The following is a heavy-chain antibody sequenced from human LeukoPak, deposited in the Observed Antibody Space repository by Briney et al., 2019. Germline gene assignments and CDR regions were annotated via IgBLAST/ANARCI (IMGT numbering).Heavy chain of an antibody. J-gene: IGHJ4*02. V-gene: IGHV3-73*01. D-gene: IGHD5-12*01. Sequence: GGSLKLSCATSGFTFSGSAMHWVRQASGEGLEWIGRIRNKGNSYATVYAASVKGRFIISRDDSKNTAYLQMNSLRAEDTAVYYCAKDVYSGYYSVLDYWGQGTLVAVSS. CDR2: IRNKGNSYAT. CDR1: GFTFSGSA. CDR3: AKDVYSGYYSVLDY.